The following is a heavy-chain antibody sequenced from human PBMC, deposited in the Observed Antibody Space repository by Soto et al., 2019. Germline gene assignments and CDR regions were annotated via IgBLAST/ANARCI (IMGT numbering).Heavy chain of an antibody. Sequence: GSLRLSCAASGFTFGHSAMSWVRQAPGKGLEWVAAISGTGGAAYYADSVKGRFTISRDNSRNTLFLQMNSLRVDDTAIYHCAKPEEVVRGFDFWGLGTLVTVSS. J-gene: IGHJ4*02. CDR2: ISGTGGAA. V-gene: IGHV3-23*01. D-gene: IGHD3-10*01. CDR3: AKPEEVVRGFDF. CDR1: GFTFGHSA.